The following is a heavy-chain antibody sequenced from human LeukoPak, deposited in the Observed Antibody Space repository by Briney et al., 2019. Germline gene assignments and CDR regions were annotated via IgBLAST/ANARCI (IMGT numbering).Heavy chain of an antibody. Sequence: GGSLRLSCAASGFTFDDYAMHWVRQAPGKGLEWVSGISWNSGSIGYADSVKGRFTISRDNAKNSLYLQMNSLRAEDTALYYCARSLHCYDSSGPFDYWGQGTLVTVSS. CDR3: ARSLHCYDSSGPFDY. CDR1: GFTFDDYA. J-gene: IGHJ4*02. CDR2: ISWNSGSI. D-gene: IGHD3-22*01. V-gene: IGHV3-9*01.